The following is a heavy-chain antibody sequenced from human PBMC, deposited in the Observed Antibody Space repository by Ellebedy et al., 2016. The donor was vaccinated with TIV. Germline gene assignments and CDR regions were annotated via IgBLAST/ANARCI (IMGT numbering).Heavy chain of an antibody. J-gene: IGHJ3*02. CDR3: ARPRGVATQLDHAFDI. CDR2: IYYSGST. Sequence: SETLSLTCTVSGGSISSYYWSWIRQPPGKGLEWIGYIYYSGSTNYNPSLKSRVTISVDTSKNQFSLKLSSVTAADTAVYYCARPRGVATQLDHAFDIWGQGTMVTVSS. V-gene: IGHV4-59*08. D-gene: IGHD5-12*01. CDR1: GGSISSYY.